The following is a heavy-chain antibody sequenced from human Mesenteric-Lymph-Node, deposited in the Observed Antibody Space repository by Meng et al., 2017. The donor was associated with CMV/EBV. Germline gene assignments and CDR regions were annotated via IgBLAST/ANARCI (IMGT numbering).Heavy chain of an antibody. V-gene: IGHV4-61*01. CDR1: GGSVSSGSYY. CDR3: ARDNGGIAARPGDYYYYGMDV. CDR2: IYYSGST. D-gene: IGHD6-6*01. Sequence: SETLSLTCTVSGGSVSSGSYYWSWIRQPPGKGLEWIGYIYYSGSTNYNPSLKSRVTISVDTSKNQFSLKLSSVTAADTAVYYCARDNGGIAARPGDYYYYGMDVWGQGTTVTVSS. J-gene: IGHJ6*02.